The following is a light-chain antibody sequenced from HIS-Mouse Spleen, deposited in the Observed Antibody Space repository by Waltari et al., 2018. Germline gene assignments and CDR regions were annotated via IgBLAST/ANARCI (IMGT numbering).Light chain of an antibody. J-gene: IGLJ2*01. CDR2: EDS. CDR3: QVWDSSSDHVV. Sequence: SYELTQPPSVSVSPGQTARITCSGDALPKKYAYLYQRKSGQAPVLVIYEDSKRPSGIPERFSGSNSGNTATLTISRVEAGDEADYYCQVWDSSSDHVVFGGGTKLTVL. CDR1: ALPKKY. V-gene: IGLV3-10*01.